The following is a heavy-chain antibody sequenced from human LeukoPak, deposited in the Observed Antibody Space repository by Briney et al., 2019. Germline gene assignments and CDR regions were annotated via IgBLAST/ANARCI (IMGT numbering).Heavy chain of an antibody. V-gene: IGHV3-23*01. Sequence: PGGSLRLSCAASGFTFSSYSMNWVRQAPGKGLEWAAAISSSGDSTYYADSVKGRFTISRDNSKNTLYLQMNSLRAEDTAVYYWAKDQGEGSYFDYWGQETLVTVSS. J-gene: IGHJ4*02. CDR3: AKDQGEGSYFDY. CDR1: GFTFSSYS. CDR2: ISSSGDST. D-gene: IGHD3-10*01.